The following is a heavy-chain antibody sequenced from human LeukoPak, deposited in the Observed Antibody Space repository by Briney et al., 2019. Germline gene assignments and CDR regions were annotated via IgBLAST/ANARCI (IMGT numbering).Heavy chain of an antibody. CDR3: ARRASYYYYYMYV. J-gene: IGHJ6*03. V-gene: IGHV4-59*01. CDR1: GGSISSYY. CDR2: IYYSGST. Sequence: PSETLSLTCTVSGGSISSYYWSWLRQPPGKGLEWIGYIYYSGSTNYNPSLMSRVTISVDTSKNQFSLKLSSMTAANTAVYHCARRASYYYYYMYVWGKGITVTVSS.